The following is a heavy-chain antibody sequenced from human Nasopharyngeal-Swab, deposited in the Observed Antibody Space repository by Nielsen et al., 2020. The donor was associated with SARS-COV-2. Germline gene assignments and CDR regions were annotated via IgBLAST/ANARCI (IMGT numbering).Heavy chain of an antibody. J-gene: IGHJ4*02. CDR1: GFTFSDYY. CDR3: AKTKGCSGGSCYGLDY. D-gene: IGHD2-15*01. V-gene: IGHV3-23*01. CDR2: ISSSGGRT. Sequence: GGSLRLSCAASGFTFSDYYMRWVRQAPGKGLEWVSAISSSGGRTYYADSVKGRFTISRDNSKNTLYLQMSSLRAEDTAVYYCAKTKGCSGGSCYGLDYWGQGTLVTVSS.